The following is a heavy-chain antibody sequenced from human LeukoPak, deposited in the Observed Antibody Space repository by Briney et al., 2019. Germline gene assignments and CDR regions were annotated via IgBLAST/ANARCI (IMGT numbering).Heavy chain of an antibody. CDR3: SRLGDKEPEY. CDR1: GFTFKNAW. CDR2: IKSKTDGGTT. Sequence: GGSLRLSCAAAGFTFKNAWMGWVRQAPGKGLEWVGRIKSKTDGGTTDYAAPVTGRFTISRDDSKNTLFLQMNSLKTEDTAVYYCSRLGDKEPEYWGQGTLVTVSS. V-gene: IGHV3-15*01. J-gene: IGHJ4*02. D-gene: IGHD1-14*01.